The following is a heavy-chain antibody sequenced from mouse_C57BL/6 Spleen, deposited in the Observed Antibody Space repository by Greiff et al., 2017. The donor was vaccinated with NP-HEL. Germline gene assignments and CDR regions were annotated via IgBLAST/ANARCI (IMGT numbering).Heavy chain of an antibody. CDR1: GFTFSDYG. J-gene: IGHJ4*01. D-gene: IGHD1-1*01. Sequence: EVMLVESGGGLVKPGGSLKLSCAASGFTFSDYGMHWVRQAPEKGLEWVAYISSGSSTIYYADTVKGRFTISRDNAKNTLFLQMTSLRSEDTAMYYCARIGPYYYGSSSYAMDYWGQGTSVTVSS. CDR2: ISSGSSTI. V-gene: IGHV5-17*01. CDR3: ARIGPYYYGSSSYAMDY.